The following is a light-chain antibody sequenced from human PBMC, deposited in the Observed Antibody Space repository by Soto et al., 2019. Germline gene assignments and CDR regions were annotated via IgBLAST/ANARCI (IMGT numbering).Light chain of an antibody. CDR1: SSDVGGYNY. Sequence: QSVLTQPASVSGSPGQSITISCTGTSSDVGGYNYVSWYQQHPGKAPKLMIYEVSNRPSGVSNRFSGSKSGNTASLTISGLQAEDDAAYYCSSYTSTSTLVFGTGTKLTVL. CDR3: SSYTSTSTLV. CDR2: EVS. V-gene: IGLV2-14*01. J-gene: IGLJ1*01.